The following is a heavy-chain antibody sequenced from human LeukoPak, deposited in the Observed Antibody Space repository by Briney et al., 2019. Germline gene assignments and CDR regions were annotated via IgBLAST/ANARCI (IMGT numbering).Heavy chain of an antibody. CDR1: GYTFTSYY. V-gene: IGHV1-46*01. Sequence: ASVKVSCKASGYTFTSYYMHWVRQAPGQGLEWMGIINPSRGSTSQAQTFQGRVTMTRDMSTSTVSMELSSLRSEDTAVYYCARGDSSGWYPSDYWGQGTLVTVSS. CDR2: INPSRGST. J-gene: IGHJ4*02. D-gene: IGHD6-19*01. CDR3: ARGDSSGWYPSDY.